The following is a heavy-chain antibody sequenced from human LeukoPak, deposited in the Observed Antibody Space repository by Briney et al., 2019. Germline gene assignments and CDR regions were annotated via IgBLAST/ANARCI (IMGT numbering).Heavy chain of an antibody. CDR3: VKETYGDPHFDY. CDR2: INWNSVAI. J-gene: IGHJ4*02. V-gene: IGHV3-9*01. D-gene: IGHD2-8*01. Sequence: GGSLRLSCAASGFTFDDYAMHWVRQAPGKGLEWVSYINWNSVAIGYADSVRGRFTISRDNAKNSLHLQVNSLRPEDTAFYYCVKETYGDPHFDYWGQGTLVTVSS. CDR1: GFTFDDYA.